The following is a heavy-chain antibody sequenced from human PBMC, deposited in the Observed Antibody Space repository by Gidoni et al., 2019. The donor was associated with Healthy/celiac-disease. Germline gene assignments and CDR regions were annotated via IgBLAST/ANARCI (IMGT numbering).Heavy chain of an antibody. CDR2: IYYSGST. CDR1: GRSIRIGGYY. J-gene: IGHJ5*02. D-gene: IGHD2-2*01. CDR3: ARVGRYQLLPYNWFDP. V-gene: IGHV4-31*03. Sequence: QVQLQESGPGLVQPPQTLSLTCTVPGRSIRIGGYYWSWSRQHPGKGLEWIGYIYYSGSTYYNPSLKSRVTRSVDTSKNQFSLKLSSVTAADTAVYYCARVGRYQLLPYNWFDPWGQGTLVTVSS.